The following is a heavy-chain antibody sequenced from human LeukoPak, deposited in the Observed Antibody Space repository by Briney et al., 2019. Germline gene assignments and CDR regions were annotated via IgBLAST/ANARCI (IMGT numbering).Heavy chain of an antibody. Sequence: GGSLRLSCAASGFTFSSYWMSWVRQAPGKGLEWVATIRQDGSQKYYVDSVKGRFTISRDNAKNSLYLQMSSLRAEDTAVYYCAREMAMVRGAIDNWFDPWGQGTLVTVSS. D-gene: IGHD3-10*01. V-gene: IGHV3-7*01. CDR3: AREMAMVRGAIDNWFDP. CDR1: GFTFSSYW. J-gene: IGHJ5*02. CDR2: IRQDGSQK.